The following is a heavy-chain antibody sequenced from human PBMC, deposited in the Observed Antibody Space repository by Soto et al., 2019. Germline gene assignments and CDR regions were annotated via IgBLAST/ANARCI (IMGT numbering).Heavy chain of an antibody. CDR2: ISAYSGNA. Sequence: ASVKVSCKASGYTLRSYDIIWVRQAPGQGLEWMGWISAYSGNAKYSQNLQGRVTMTRDTSISTAYMELSRLRSDDTAVYYCARDQAAFDIWGQGTMVTVSS. CDR1: GYTLRSYD. J-gene: IGHJ3*02. V-gene: IGHV1-18*04. CDR3: ARDQAAFDI.